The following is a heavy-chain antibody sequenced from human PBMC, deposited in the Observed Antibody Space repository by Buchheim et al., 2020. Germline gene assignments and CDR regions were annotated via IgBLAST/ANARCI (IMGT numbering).Heavy chain of an antibody. CDR3: ARGYRYFDL. CDR2: ISYDGSNK. V-gene: IGHV3-30*03. CDR1: GFTFSSYG. J-gene: IGHJ2*01. Sequence: QVQLVESGGGVVQPGRSLRLSCAASGFTFSSYGMHWVRQAPGKGLEWVAVISYDGSNKYYADSVKGRFTISRDNSKNTLYLQMNSLRAEDTAVYYCARGYRYFDLWGHGTL.